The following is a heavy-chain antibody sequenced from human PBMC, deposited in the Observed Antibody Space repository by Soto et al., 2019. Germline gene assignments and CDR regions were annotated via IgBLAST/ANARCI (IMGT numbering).Heavy chain of an antibody. J-gene: IGHJ2*01. Sequence: QVQLQESGPGLVKPSETLSLTCSVSGGSVSSATYYWSWIRQPPGKGLEWIGWTYYSGATDYIPSLKRRVTISLATSKTQFSLTLTSATAADTAICYGARVDWGYWYFDLWGRGSLVTVSS. CDR3: ARVDWGYWYFDL. CDR1: GGSVSSATYY. V-gene: IGHV4-61*01. D-gene: IGHD3-9*01. CDR2: TYYSGAT.